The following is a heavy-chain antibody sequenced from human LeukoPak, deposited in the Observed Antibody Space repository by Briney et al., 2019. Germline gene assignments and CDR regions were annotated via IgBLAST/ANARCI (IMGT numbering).Heavy chain of an antibody. J-gene: IGHJ4*02. CDR3: ARGQARYCSSTSCYQFGY. CDR1: GGSFSGYY. V-gene: IGHV4-34*01. Sequence: SGTLSLTCAVYGGSFSGYYWSWIRQPPGKGLEWIGEINHSGSTNYNPSLKSRVTISVDTSKNQFSLKLSSVTAADTAVYYCARGQARYCSSTSCYQFGYWGQGTLVTVSS. CDR2: INHSGST. D-gene: IGHD2-2*01.